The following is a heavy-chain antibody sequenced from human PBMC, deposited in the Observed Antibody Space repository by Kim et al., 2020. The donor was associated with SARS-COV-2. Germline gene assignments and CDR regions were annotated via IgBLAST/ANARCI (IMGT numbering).Heavy chain of an antibody. CDR3: PRGRPYYDFWSGYYMPGPSGYYYYYGMDV. J-gene: IGHJ6*02. Sequence: SETLSLTCAVYGGSFSGYYWSWIRQPPGKGLEWIGEINHSGSTNYNPSLKSRVTISVDTSKNQFSLKLSSVTAADTAVYYCPRGRPYYDFWSGYYMPGPSGYYYYYGMDVWGQGTTVTVSS. V-gene: IGHV4-34*01. CDR2: INHSGST. D-gene: IGHD3-3*01. CDR1: GGSFSGYY.